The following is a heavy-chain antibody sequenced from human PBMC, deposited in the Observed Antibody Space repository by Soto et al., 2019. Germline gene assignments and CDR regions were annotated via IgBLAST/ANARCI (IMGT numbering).Heavy chain of an antibody. J-gene: IGHJ4*02. V-gene: IGHV3-23*01. CDR2: IVGSAAGGST. Sequence: GGSLRLSCAASGFTFSSYAMSWVRQAPGEGLEWVSSIVGSAAGGSTYYADSVKGRFTISRDNSKNTLYLQVNSLRAEDTAPYYCTKGDFYFDYWGQGTLVTVSS. D-gene: IGHD3-3*01. CDR3: TKGDFYFDY. CDR1: GFTFSSYA.